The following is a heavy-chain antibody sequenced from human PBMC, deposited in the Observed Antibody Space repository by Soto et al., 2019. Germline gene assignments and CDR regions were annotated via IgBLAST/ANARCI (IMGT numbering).Heavy chain of an antibody. D-gene: IGHD6-13*01. V-gene: IGHV1-69*06. CDR1: GGTLSSYA. J-gene: IGHJ5*02. CDR2: IIPIFGTA. Sequence: SVKVSCKASGGTLSSYAISWVRQAPGQGLEWMGGIIPIFGTANYAQKFQGRVTITADKSTSTAYMELSSLRSEDTAVYYCARVGQQLVSGWLDPWGQGTLVTVSS. CDR3: ARVGQQLVSGWLDP.